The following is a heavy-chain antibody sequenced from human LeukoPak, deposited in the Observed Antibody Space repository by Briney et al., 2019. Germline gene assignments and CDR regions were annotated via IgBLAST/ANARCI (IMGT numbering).Heavy chain of an antibody. Sequence: SETLSLTCTVSGGSISSYYWSWIRQPPGKGLEWIGYIYYSGSTNYNPSLKSRVTISVDTSKNQFSLKLSSVTAADTAVYYCAREVPGSGGYYNFDYWGQGTLVTVSS. V-gene: IGHV4-59*01. CDR1: GGSISSYY. J-gene: IGHJ4*02. D-gene: IGHD3-10*01. CDR2: IYYSGST. CDR3: AREVPGSGGYYNFDY.